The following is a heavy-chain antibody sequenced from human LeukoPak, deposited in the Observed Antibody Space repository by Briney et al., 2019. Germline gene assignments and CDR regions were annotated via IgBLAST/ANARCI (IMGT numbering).Heavy chain of an antibody. CDR2: INHSGST. J-gene: IGHJ4*02. V-gene: IGHV4-34*01. CDR1: GGPFGVYY. CDR3: AGPGAGDLDY. D-gene: IGHD3-10*01. Sequence: SETLSLTCSVYGGPFGVYYWSWVRQPPGKGLEWIGEINHSGSTNYNPSLKSRVTISVDTSKNHFSLKLSSVTAADTAVYYCAGPGAGDLDYWGQGTLVTVSS.